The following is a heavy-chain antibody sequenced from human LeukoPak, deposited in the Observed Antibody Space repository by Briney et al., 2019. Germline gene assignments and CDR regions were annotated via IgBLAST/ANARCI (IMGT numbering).Heavy chain of an antibody. CDR3: ARDSGNYHYDMDV. D-gene: IGHD3-10*01. Sequence: ASVKVSCKPSGYSFNSHHVHWVRQAPEQGLEWMGINFSHDGTTSNTQKFPGRLTMTRDTSTSTVYMELSSLRSEDTAVYYCARDSGNYHYDMDVWGQGTTVIVSS. CDR2: NFSHDGTT. CDR1: GYSFNSHH. V-gene: IGHV1-46*02. J-gene: IGHJ6*02.